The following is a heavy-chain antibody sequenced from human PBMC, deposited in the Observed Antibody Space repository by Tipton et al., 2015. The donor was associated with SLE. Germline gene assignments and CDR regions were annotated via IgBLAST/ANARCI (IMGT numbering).Heavy chain of an antibody. D-gene: IGHD6-6*01. CDR3: ATFFGHSSASPDALDI. V-gene: IGHV4-61*02. Sequence: TLSLTCTVSGASISSGSYFWTWIRQPAGKPLEWLGRIFLSGDTNYNPSLKSRVTISVETSKNHFSLTLSSVTAADTAVYYCATFFGHSSASPDALDIWGQGTMVTVSS. J-gene: IGHJ3*02. CDR1: GASISSGSYF. CDR2: IFLSGDT.